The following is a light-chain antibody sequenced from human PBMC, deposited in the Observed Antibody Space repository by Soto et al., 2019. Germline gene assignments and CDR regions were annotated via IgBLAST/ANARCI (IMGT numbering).Light chain of an antibody. J-gene: IGKJ4*01. V-gene: IGKV3-11*01. CDR1: QSLSSY. CDR3: QQRSDWPLA. Sequence: EIVLTQSPATLSLSPGERATLSCRASQSLSSYLAWYQQRRGQAPRLLIYDASRRATGIPAGFSGSGSGTDYTLSISSLEPEDFAVYDCQQRSDWPLAFGGGTKVEIK. CDR2: DAS.